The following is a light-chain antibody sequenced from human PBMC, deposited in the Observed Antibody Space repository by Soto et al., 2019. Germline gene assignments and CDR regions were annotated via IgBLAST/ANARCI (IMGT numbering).Light chain of an antibody. Sequence: EIVLTQSPGTLSLSPVERATLSCRSSQSVSNNYLAWYQQKPGQAPRLLIYGASNRAPDVPARFSGSWSGTEFTLTINSLQSEDFAVYYCQQYDAWPLTFGGGTKVDIK. CDR2: GAS. V-gene: IGKV3-15*01. CDR1: QSVSNN. J-gene: IGKJ4*01. CDR3: QQYDAWPLT.